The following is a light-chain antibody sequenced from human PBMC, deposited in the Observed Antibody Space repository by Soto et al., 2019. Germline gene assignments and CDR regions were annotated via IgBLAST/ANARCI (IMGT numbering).Light chain of an antibody. CDR1: QSVWTY. CDR2: DAS. CDR3: QQYDRSSFI. Sequence: EIVLTQSPATLSLYPGERATLSCRASQSVWTYLAWYQQKRGQAPRLLMYDASNRASGVPARFSGSGSGTDFTLTISSLEPEDFAVYYCQQYDRSSFIFGPGTKVDIK. V-gene: IGKV3-11*01. J-gene: IGKJ3*01.